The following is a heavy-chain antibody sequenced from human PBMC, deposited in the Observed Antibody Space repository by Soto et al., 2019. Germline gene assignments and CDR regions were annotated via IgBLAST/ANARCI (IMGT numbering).Heavy chain of an antibody. V-gene: IGHV4-59*08. CDR3: ARGGAAADLDAFDI. D-gene: IGHD6-13*01. Sequence: PSETLSLTCAVSGGSISSYYWNWIRQPPGKGLEWIGYINYSGGTNYNPSLKSRVTISIDTSKNQFSLKLSSVTAADTAVYHCARGGAAADLDAFDIWGQGTMVTVSS. CDR2: INYSGGT. CDR1: GGSISSYY. J-gene: IGHJ3*02.